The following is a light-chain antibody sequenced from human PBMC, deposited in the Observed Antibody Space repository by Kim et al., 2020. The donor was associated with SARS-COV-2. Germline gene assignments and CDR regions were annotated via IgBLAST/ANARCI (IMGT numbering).Light chain of an antibody. CDR2: YDS. V-gene: IGLV3-21*04. J-gene: IGLJ2*01. CDR3: QVWDSSSDHVV. Sequence: PGKTARITCGGNNIGSKRVHWYQQKPGQAPVLVIYYDSDRPSGIPERFSGSNSGNTATLTISRVEAGDEADYYCQVWDSSSDHVVFGGGTQLTVL. CDR1: NIGSKR.